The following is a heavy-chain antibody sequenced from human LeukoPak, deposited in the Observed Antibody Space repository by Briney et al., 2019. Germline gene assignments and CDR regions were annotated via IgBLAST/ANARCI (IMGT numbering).Heavy chain of an antibody. CDR3: ARYYYDSSGYPYYFDY. V-gene: IGHV3-53*01. Sequence: GGSLRLSCAASGFIVSNNYMSWVRQAPGKGLEWVSVIYSGGSTYYADSVKGRFTISRDNSKNTVYLQKNSLRAEDTAVYYCARYYYDSSGYPYYFDYWGQGTLVTVSS. D-gene: IGHD3-22*01. J-gene: IGHJ4*02. CDR1: GFIVSNNY. CDR2: IYSGGST.